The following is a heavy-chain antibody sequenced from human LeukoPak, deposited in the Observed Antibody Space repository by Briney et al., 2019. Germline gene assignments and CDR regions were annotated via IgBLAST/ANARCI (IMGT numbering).Heavy chain of an antibody. V-gene: IGHV4-59*12. CDR1: GGSISSYY. CDR3: ASILGYCSSTSCYKEDY. D-gene: IGHD2-2*02. Sequence: SETLSLTCTVSGGSISSYYWSWIRQPPGKGLEWIGYIYYSGSTNYNPSLKSRVTISVDTSKNQFSLKLSSVTAADTAVYYCASILGYCSSTSCYKEDYWGQGTLVTVSS. J-gene: IGHJ4*02. CDR2: IYYSGST.